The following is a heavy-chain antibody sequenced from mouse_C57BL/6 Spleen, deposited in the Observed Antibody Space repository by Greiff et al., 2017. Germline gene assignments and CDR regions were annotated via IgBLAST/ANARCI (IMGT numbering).Heavy chain of an antibody. CDR3: ARDAEDSGYFDV. V-gene: IGHV7-1*01. CDR2: SRTKANDYTT. CDR1: GFTFSDFY. J-gene: IGHJ1*03. Sequence: EVKLMESGGGLVQSGRSLRLSCATSGFTFSDFYMEWVRQAPGKGLEWIAASRTKANDYTTDYSSSVKGRFIVSRTSSQSFLYLLMNALRAEDTAIYYIARDAEDSGYFDVWGTGTTVTVSS.